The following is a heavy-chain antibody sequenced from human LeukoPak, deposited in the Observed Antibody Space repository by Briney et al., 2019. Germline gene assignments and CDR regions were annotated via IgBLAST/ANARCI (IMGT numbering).Heavy chain of an antibody. J-gene: IGHJ4*02. CDR2: ITTSDGNT. CDR3: ARGPTVGVFFDY. CDR1: GFTFSSYT. D-gene: IGHD4-23*01. V-gene: IGHV3-23*01. Sequence: GGSLRLSCAASGFTFSSYTMSWVRQAPGKGLEWVSTITTSDGNTYYADSVKGRFTISRDNSKNTLYLQMNSLRAEDTAVYHCARGPTVGVFFDYWGQGTLVTVSS.